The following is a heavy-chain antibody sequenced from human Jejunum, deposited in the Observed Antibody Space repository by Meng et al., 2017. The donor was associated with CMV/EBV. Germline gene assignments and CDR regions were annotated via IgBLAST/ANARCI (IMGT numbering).Heavy chain of an antibody. CDR2: RYYRETA. CDR3: ATTLYPKPFLNHFDP. D-gene: IGHD2/OR15-2a*01. V-gene: IGHV4-59*01. J-gene: IGHJ5*02. Sequence: GGSITSYYGSWSRQPPGKGLGWIGYRYYRETAYYSPSLRSRVTISADTTTNQFSLRLTSVTPADAAVYFCATTLYPKPFLNHFDPWGQGTRVTVSS. CDR1: GGSITSYY.